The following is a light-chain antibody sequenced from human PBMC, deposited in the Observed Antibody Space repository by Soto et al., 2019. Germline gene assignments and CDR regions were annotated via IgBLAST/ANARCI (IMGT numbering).Light chain of an antibody. Sequence: QSVLTQPPSASGTPGQRVTISCSGSSSNIGSNTVNWYQQLPGTAPKLLIYGNSNRPSGVPDRFSGSKSGTSASLAITGLQAEDEADYYCQSYDSSSGVFGTGTKLTVL. CDR2: GNS. CDR1: SSNIGSNT. J-gene: IGLJ1*01. V-gene: IGLV1-44*01. CDR3: QSYDSSSGV.